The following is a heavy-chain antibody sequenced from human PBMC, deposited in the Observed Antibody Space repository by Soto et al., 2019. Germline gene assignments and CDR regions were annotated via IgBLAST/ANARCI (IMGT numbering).Heavy chain of an antibody. J-gene: IGHJ4*02. CDR1: GYTFTSYA. CDR2: INAGNGNT. D-gene: IGHD3-22*01. CDR3: ARVLDYYDSSGYYGFYY. V-gene: IGHV1-3*01. Sequence: ASVKVSCKASGYTFTSYAMHWVRQAPGQRLEWMGWINAGNGNTKYSQKFQGRVTITRDTSASTAYMELSSLRSEDTAVYYCARVLDYYDSSGYYGFYYWGQGTLVTVSS.